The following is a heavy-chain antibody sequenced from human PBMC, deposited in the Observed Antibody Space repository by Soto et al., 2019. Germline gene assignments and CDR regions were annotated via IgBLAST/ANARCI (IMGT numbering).Heavy chain of an antibody. D-gene: IGHD6-13*01. J-gene: IGHJ4*02. CDR3: ARGSSSPGEGSMPFDY. CDR1: GYTFTSYG. V-gene: IGHV1-18*04. Sequence: QVQLVQSGAEVKKPGASVKVSCKASGYTFTSYGISWVRQAPGQGLEWMGWISAYNGNTNYAQKLQGRVTMTTDTSTSTAYMELRSLRSYDTAVYYSARGSSSPGEGSMPFDYWGQGTLVTVSS. CDR2: ISAYNGNT.